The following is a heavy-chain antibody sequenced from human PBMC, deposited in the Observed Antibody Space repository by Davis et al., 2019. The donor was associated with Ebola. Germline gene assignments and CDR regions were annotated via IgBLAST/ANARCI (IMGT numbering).Heavy chain of an antibody. D-gene: IGHD3-16*01. Sequence: ESLMISCVASGVSFSYSGMNWVRQAPGKGLEWVSCISSSSSYIYYADSMKGRFTISRDNAKNSLYLQMNSLRAEDTAVYYCARDFRGDGYFQHWGQGTLVTVSS. CDR3: ARDFRGDGYFQH. CDR1: GVSFSYSG. J-gene: IGHJ1*01. CDR2: ISSSSSYI. V-gene: IGHV3-21*04.